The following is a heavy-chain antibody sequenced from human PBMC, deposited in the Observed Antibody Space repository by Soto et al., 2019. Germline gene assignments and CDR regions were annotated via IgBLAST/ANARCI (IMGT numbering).Heavy chain of an antibody. CDR2: IYYSGST. CDR3: ARDREDYGGYYYYGMDV. V-gene: IGHV4-30-4*01. Sequence: QVQLQESGPGLVKPSQTLSLTCTVSGGSISSGDYYWSWIRQPPGKGLEWIGYIYYSGSTYYNPSLKSRVTISVVTSKNQFSLKLSSVTAADTAVYYCARDREDYGGYYYYGMDVWGQGTTVTVSS. CDR1: GGSISSGDYY. D-gene: IGHD4-17*01. J-gene: IGHJ6*02.